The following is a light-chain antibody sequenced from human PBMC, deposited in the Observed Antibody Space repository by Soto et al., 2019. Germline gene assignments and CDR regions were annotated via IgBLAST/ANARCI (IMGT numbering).Light chain of an antibody. Sequence: EVVMTQSPATLSLSPGERATLSCRASQSVGSNYLAWYQQKPGQAPRLLIYGISTRATGIPARFGGSGSGTEFTLTISSLQSEDFAVYYCQQYTSWPITFGQGTRLEIK. CDR2: GIS. CDR3: QQYTSWPIT. J-gene: IGKJ5*01. CDR1: QSVGSN. V-gene: IGKV3-15*01.